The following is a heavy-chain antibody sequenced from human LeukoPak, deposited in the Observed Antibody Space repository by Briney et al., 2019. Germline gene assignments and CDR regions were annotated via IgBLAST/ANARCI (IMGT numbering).Heavy chain of an antibody. CDR2: ISSNGGST. CDR3: AAHHGELGYFDY. V-gene: IGHV3-64*01. Sequence: GGSLRLSCAASGFTFSSYVMYWVRQAPGKGLEYVSSISSNGGSTYYANSVKGRFTISRDNSKNTLYLQMNSLRAEDTAVYYCAAHHGELGYFDYWGQGTLVTVSS. J-gene: IGHJ4*02. D-gene: IGHD1-26*01. CDR1: GFTFSSYV.